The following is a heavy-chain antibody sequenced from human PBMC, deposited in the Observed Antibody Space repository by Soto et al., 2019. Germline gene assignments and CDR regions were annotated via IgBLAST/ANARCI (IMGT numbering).Heavy chain of an antibody. V-gene: IGHV3-48*03. CDR1: GFSVSDYE. Sequence: GGSLRLSCAASGFSVSDYEMNWVRQPPGKGLEWVSYINSGGASIKYEDSVQGRFTISRDNARNSLYLQMNSLRDDDTAVYYCVRENDGHAFDLWGQGTLVTVSS. CDR3: VRENDGHAFDL. J-gene: IGHJ4*02. CDR2: INSGGASI. D-gene: IGHD1-1*01.